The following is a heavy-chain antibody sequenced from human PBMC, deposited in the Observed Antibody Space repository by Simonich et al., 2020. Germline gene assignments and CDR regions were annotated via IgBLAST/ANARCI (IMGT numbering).Heavy chain of an antibody. J-gene: IGHJ4*02. D-gene: IGHD4-17*01. Sequence: EVQLVESGGGLVQPGGSLRLSCAASGFTLCGYEMNWVRQAPGKGLEGVSYISSSGSTIYYADSVKGRVTISRDNAKNSLYLQMNSLRAEDTAVYYCARHYYGDYYFDYWGQGTLVTVSS. CDR1: GFTLCGYE. CDR2: ISSSGSTI. CDR3: ARHYYGDYYFDY. V-gene: IGHV3-48*03.